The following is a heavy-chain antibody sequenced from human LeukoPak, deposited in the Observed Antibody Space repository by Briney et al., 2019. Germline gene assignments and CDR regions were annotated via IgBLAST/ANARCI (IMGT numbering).Heavy chain of an antibody. CDR2: INTNTGNP. J-gene: IGHJ3*02. V-gene: IGHV7-4-1*02. D-gene: IGHD3-22*01. CDR1: GGTFSSYA. CDR3: ARDRTRIVGFDI. Sequence: ASAKVSCKASGGTFSSYAISWVRQAPGQGLEWMGWINTNTGNPTYAQGFTGRFVFSLDTSVSTAYLQISRLKAEDTAVYYCARDRTRIVGFDIWGQGTMVTVSS.